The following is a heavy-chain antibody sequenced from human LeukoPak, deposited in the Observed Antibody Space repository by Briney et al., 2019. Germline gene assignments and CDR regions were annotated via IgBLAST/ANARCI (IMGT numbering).Heavy chain of an antibody. Sequence: SETLSITCTVSGGSISSSSCYWGWIRQPPGKGLEWIGSIYYSGSTYYNPSLKSRVTISVDTSKNQFSLKLSSVTAADTAVYYCARHRRQYSSSWYYYYYGMDVWGQGTTVTVSS. CDR3: ARHRRQYSSSWYYYYYGMDV. CDR2: IYYSGST. CDR1: GGSISSSSCY. V-gene: IGHV4-39*01. D-gene: IGHD6-13*01. J-gene: IGHJ6*02.